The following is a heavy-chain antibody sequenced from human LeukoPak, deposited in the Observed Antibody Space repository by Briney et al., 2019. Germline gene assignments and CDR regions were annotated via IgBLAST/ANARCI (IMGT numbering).Heavy chain of an antibody. Sequence: GRSLRLSCAASGFTFSSYGMHWVRQAPGKGLEWVAVISYDGSNKYYADSVKGRFTISRDNSKNTLYLQMNSLRAEDTAVYYCASARITIFGVVTDAFDIWGQGTMVTVSS. J-gene: IGHJ3*02. D-gene: IGHD3-3*01. CDR3: ASARITIFGVVTDAFDI. V-gene: IGHV3-30*03. CDR1: GFTFSSYG. CDR2: ISYDGSNK.